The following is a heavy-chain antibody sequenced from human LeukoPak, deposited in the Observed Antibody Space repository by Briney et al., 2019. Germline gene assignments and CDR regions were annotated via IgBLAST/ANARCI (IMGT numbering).Heavy chain of an antibody. D-gene: IGHD3-22*01. CDR2: ISDTGHAI. J-gene: IGHJ4*02. CDR1: GFTFSDYS. V-gene: IGHV3-48*02. Sequence: GGSLRLSCAVSGFTFSDYSMDWVRQAPGKGPEWVSYISDTGHAIYYADSVKGRFIISRDNARNSLYLQMNSLRDEDTAVYYCVRDGYPGGDYWGQGTLVTVSS. CDR3: VRDGYPGGDY.